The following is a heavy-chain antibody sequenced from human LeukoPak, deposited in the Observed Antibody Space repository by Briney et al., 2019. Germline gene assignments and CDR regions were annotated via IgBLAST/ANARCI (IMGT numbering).Heavy chain of an antibody. J-gene: IGHJ4*02. CDR3: AKDGGSETYYGEEYYFDY. CDR1: GFTFSSYG. Sequence: GGSLRLSCAASGFTFSSYGMHWVRQAPGKGLEWVAVISYDGSKKYYADSVKGRFTISRDNSKNTLYLQMNSLRAEDTAVYYCAKDGGSETYYGEEYYFDYWGQGTLVTVSS. D-gene: IGHD1-26*01. CDR2: ISYDGSKK. V-gene: IGHV3-30*18.